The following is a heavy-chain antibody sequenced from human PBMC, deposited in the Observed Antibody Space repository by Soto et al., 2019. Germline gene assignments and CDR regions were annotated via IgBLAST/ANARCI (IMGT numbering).Heavy chain of an antibody. CDR2: FESGGSI. D-gene: IGHD2-21*02. Sequence: PGGSLRLSCAASGFSVRTIYMSWVHQAPGKGLEWVSVFESGGSIYYADSVKGRFTISRDYAKNTVYLQMNSLTVEDTAVYYCARAGVTPDFFDYWGQGTLVTVSS. V-gene: IGHV3-53*01. J-gene: IGHJ4*02. CDR1: GFSVRTIY. CDR3: ARAGVTPDFFDY.